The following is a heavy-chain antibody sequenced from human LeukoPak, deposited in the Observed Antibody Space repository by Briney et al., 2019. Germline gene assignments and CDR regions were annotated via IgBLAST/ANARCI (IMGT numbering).Heavy chain of an antibody. CDR1: GGSISRYY. V-gene: IGHV4-59*01. J-gene: IGHJ4*02. CDR2: IYNSGST. Sequence: PSETLSLTCTVSGGSISRYYWGWIRQPPGKGLEYIGYIYNSGSTNYNPSLKSRVTISVDTSKKQFSLQLNSVTPADTAVYYCARERSETTLHRDYFDHWGQGTLVIVSS. D-gene: IGHD1-1*01. CDR3: ARERSETTLHRDYFDH.